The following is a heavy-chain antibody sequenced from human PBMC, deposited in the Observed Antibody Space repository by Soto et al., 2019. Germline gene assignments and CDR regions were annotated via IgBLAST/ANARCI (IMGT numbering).Heavy chain of an antibody. Sequence: QVQLVQSGAEVKKPGASVKVSCKASGYTFTSYDINWVRQATGQGLEWMGWMNPNSGNTGYAQKFQGRVTMTRNTSISTAYMELSSLRSEDTAVYYCARISLEYYGSGSFWPRPIALLDYWGQGTLVTVSS. J-gene: IGHJ4*02. CDR3: ARISLEYYGSGSFWPRPIALLDY. CDR2: MNPNSGNT. CDR1: GYTFTSYD. D-gene: IGHD3-10*01. V-gene: IGHV1-8*01.